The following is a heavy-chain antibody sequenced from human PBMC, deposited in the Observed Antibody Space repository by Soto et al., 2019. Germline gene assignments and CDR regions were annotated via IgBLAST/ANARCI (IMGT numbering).Heavy chain of an antibody. V-gene: IGHV3-15*01. J-gene: IGHJ6*02. D-gene: IGHD4-17*01. CDR1: GITFSKAW. CDR2: IKSRSDGGTT. Sequence: EVQLVESGGGLVKPGGSLTLSCAASGITFSKAWMNWVRQSPGKGLEWVGSIKSRSDGGTTAYAAPVKGRFTISRDDSKDTLWLQMNSLKTEDTAVYYCTKNFYSDHGMDVWGQGTTVTVSS. CDR3: TKNFYSDHGMDV.